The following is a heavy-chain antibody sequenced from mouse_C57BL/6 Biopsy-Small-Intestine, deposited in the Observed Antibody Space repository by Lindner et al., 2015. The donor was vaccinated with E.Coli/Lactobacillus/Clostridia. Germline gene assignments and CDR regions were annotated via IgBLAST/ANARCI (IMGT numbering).Heavy chain of an antibody. J-gene: IGHJ1*03. CDR2: IYPGDGDT. D-gene: IGHD1-1*01. Sequence: VQLQESGPELVKPGASVKISCKASGYAFSSSWMNWVKQRPGKGLEWIGRIYPGDGDTNYNGKFKGKATLTADKSSSTAYMQLSSLTSEDSAVYFCARHAYYYGSPYWYFDVWGTGTTVTVSS. CDR3: ARHAYYYGSPYWYFDV. V-gene: IGHV1-82*01. CDR1: GYAFSSSW.